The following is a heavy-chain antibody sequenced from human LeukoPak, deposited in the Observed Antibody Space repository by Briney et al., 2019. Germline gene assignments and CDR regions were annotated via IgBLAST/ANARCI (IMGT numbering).Heavy chain of an antibody. Sequence: GGSLRLSCTASVFTFVNYAMSWVRQAPGKGLEWVSSISSSSSYIYYADSVKGRFTISRDNAKNSLYLQMNSLRAEDTAVYYCARLLWFGELSSDAFDIWGQGTMVTVSS. D-gene: IGHD3-10*01. CDR1: VFTFVNYA. V-gene: IGHV3-21*01. J-gene: IGHJ3*02. CDR3: ARLLWFGELSSDAFDI. CDR2: ISSSSSYI.